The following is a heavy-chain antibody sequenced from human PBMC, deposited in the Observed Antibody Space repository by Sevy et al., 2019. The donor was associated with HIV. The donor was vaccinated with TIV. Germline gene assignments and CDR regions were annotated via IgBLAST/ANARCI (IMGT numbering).Heavy chain of an antibody. J-gene: IGHJ4*02. CDR1: GFIFGDYG. V-gene: IGHV3-49*04. CDR2: FKSKIHGGTT. CDR3: TRWSGSQSIFDY. D-gene: IGHD1-26*01. Sequence: GGSLRLSCTASGFIFGDYGMSWVRQAPGKGLEWMAFFKSKIHGGTTENAAFVKGRFTISRDDSKNIVYLQISNLKTGDTAVYYCTRWSGSQSIFDYWGQGTLVTVSS.